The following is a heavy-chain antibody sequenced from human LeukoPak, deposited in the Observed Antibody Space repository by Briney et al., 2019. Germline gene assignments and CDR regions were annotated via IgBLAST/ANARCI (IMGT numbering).Heavy chain of an antibody. J-gene: IGHJ4*02. V-gene: IGHV3-23*01. CDR2: ISGSGGST. CDR3: AKGLTIPFNYSDY. D-gene: IGHD3-3*01. CDR1: GFTFSSYA. Sequence: PGGSLRLSCAASGFTFSSYAMSWVRQAPGKGLEWVSAISGSGGSTYYADSVKGWFTISRDNSKNTLYLQMNSLRAEDTAVYYCAKGLTIPFNYSDYWGQGTLVTVSS.